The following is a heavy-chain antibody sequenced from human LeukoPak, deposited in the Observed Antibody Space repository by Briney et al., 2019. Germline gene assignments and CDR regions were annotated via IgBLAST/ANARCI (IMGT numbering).Heavy chain of an antibody. J-gene: IGHJ4*02. Sequence: PSETLSLTCTVSGGSISSYYWSWLRQPPGKGLELIGFIYYSGSTSYNPSLKSRVTISVDTSKSQFSLKLSSVIAADTAVYYCARAGSGWSFDYWGQGSLVTVSS. CDR3: ARAGSGWSFDY. V-gene: IGHV4-59*01. CDR2: IYYSGST. D-gene: IGHD6-19*01. CDR1: GGSISSYY.